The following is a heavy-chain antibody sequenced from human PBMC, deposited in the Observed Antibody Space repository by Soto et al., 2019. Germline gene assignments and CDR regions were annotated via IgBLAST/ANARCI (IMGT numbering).Heavy chain of an antibody. CDR3: ARDRGVAGEFDY. V-gene: IGHV3-66*01. D-gene: IGHD2-15*01. J-gene: IGHJ4*02. Sequence: EVQLVESGGGLVQPGGSLRLSCAASGFTVSSNYMSWVLQAPGKGLEWVSVIYSGGSTYYADSVKGRFTISRDNSKNTLYIQMNSLRAEDTAVYYCARDRGVAGEFDYWGQGTLVTVSS. CDR1: GFTVSSNY. CDR2: IYSGGST.